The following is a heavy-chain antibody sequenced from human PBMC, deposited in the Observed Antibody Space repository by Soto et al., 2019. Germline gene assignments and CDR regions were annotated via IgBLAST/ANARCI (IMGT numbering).Heavy chain of an antibody. D-gene: IGHD6-6*01. CDR3: AREGAAPYYYYGMDV. CDR2: IYYSGST. J-gene: IGHJ6*02. V-gene: IGHV4-31*03. Sequence: QVQLQESGPVLVKPSQTLSLTCTVSGGSISSGGYFWSWIRQHPGKGLEWIGFIYYSGSTYYNPSLKSRVTISVDTSKNQFSLKLSSVTAADTAVYYCAREGAAPYYYYGMDVWGQGTTVTVSS. CDR1: GGSISSGGYF.